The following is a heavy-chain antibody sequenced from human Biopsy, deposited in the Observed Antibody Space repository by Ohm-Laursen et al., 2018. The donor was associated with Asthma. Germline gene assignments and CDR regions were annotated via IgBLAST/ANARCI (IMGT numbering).Heavy chain of an antibody. CDR1: GLNFEDYV. D-gene: IGHD4/OR15-4a*01. Sequence: SLRLSCAASGLNFEDYVMHWVRQAPGKGLEWVSGISWNSRSIGYGDSVKGRFTISRDNTKNSLYLQMNSLSPEDTAMYYCRSLPTRTMYFDSWGQGTLVTVSS. J-gene: IGHJ4*02. CDR3: RSLPTRTMYFDS. V-gene: IGHV3-9*01. CDR2: ISWNSRSI.